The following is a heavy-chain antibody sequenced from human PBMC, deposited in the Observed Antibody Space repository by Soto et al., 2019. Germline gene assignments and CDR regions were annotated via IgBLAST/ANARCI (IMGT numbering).Heavy chain of an antibody. V-gene: IGHV4-4*07. CDR1: GGSINTFY. J-gene: IGHJ4*02. Sequence: SETLSLTCTVYGGSINTFYWSWVRQPAGKGLEWIGRIFSSGSTSFNPSLESRVAMSVDTSKNHFSLNLSSVTAADMAVYYCAREGSYSAYNFAHGIQLWSFDFWGQGALVTVSS. CDR2: IFSSGST. D-gene: IGHD5-12*01. CDR3: AREGSYSAYNFAHGIQLWSFDF.